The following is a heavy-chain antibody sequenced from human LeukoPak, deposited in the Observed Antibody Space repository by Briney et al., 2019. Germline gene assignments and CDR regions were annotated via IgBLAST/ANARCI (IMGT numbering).Heavy chain of an antibody. CDR3: AVGGGYSGSWYPENWFDP. V-gene: IGHV1-8*01. CDR2: MNPNSGNT. D-gene: IGHD6-13*01. Sequence: ASVKVSCKASGYTFTSYDINWVRQATGQGLEWMGWMNPNSGNTGYAQKFQGRVTMTRNTSISTAYMELSSLRSEDTAVYYCAVGGGYSGSWYPENWFDPWGQGTLVTVSS. J-gene: IGHJ5*02. CDR1: GYTFTSYD.